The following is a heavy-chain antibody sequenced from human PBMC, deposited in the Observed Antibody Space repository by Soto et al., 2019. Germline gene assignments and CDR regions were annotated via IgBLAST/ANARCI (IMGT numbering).Heavy chain of an antibody. CDR2: IFSNDEK. J-gene: IGHJ6*02. Sequence: QVTLKESGPVLVKPTETLTLTCTVSGFSLSNARMGVSWIRQPPGKALEWLAHIFSNDEKSYSTSLKSRLTISKDTSKSQVVLTMTNRDPVDTATYYCARDCIGDCISTSCNNYSYYGMAVWGQGTTVTVSS. V-gene: IGHV2-26*01. CDR3: ARDCIGDCISTSCNNYSYYGMAV. D-gene: IGHD2-2*01. CDR1: GFSLSNARMG.